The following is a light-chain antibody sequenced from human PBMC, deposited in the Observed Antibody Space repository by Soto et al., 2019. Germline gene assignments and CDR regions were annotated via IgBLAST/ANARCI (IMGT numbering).Light chain of an antibody. CDR1: QSVSSN. CDR3: QQYNSWPPGT. Sequence: RVMTQSPGTLSVSPGERATLSCRASQSVSSNLAWYQQKPGQAPRLLIYGASTRATGIPARFSGSGSGTDSPLTSSRQPAEDVVFYYRQQYNSWPPGTFGQGTKVEIK. V-gene: IGKV3-15*01. CDR2: GAS. J-gene: IGKJ1*01.